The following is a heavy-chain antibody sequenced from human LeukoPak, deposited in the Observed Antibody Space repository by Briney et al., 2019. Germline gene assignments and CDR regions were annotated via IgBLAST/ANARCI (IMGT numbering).Heavy chain of an antibody. Sequence: SETLSLTCAVYGGSFSDYYWSWIRQPPGKGLEWIGEINRSGSTNYNPSLKSRVTISVDTSKNQFSLKLSSVTAADTAVYYCARGPDIVVVPAAPSRDYWGQGTLVTVSS. CDR1: GGSFSDYY. D-gene: IGHD2-2*01. CDR3: ARGPDIVVVPAAPSRDY. V-gene: IGHV4-34*01. J-gene: IGHJ4*02. CDR2: INRSGST.